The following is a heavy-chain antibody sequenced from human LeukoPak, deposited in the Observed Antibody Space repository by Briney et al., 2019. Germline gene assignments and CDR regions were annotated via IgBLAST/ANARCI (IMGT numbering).Heavy chain of an antibody. CDR3: ARRAVVPAAVSYFDN. CDR1: RGSITNSSCY. CDR2: IYYTGTT. V-gene: IGHV4-39*01. Sequence: SETLSLTCAVSRGSITNSSCYWGWIRQPPGKGLEWIGGIYYTGTTYYSPSLNSRITISMDTSKKQFSLRLASVTAADTAVYYCARRAVVPAAVSYFDNWGQGTLVTVSS. D-gene: IGHD2-2*01. J-gene: IGHJ4*02.